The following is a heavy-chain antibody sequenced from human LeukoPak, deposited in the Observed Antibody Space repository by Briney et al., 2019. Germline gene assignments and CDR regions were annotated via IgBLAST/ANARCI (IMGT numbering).Heavy chain of an antibody. Sequence: PGRSLRLSCAASGFTFSSYAMHWVRQAPGKGLEWVAVISYDGSNKYYADSVKGRFTISRDNSKNTLCLQMNSLRAEDTAVYYCARDLEYYYDSSGYYYWGQGTLVTVSS. D-gene: IGHD3-22*01. CDR1: GFTFSSYA. CDR2: ISYDGSNK. V-gene: IGHV3-30*01. CDR3: ARDLEYYYDSSGYYY. J-gene: IGHJ4*02.